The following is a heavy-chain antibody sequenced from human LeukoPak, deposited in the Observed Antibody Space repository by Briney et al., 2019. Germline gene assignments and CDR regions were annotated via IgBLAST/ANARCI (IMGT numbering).Heavy chain of an antibody. CDR2: IYYSGST. Sequence: SETLSLTCTVSGGSLSSSYYYWGWIRQPPGKGLEWIGSIYYSGSTYYNPSLKSRVTISVDTSKNQFSLKLSSVTAADTAVYYCVRVLGSGWVVNWFDPWGQGTLVTVSS. V-gene: IGHV4-39*07. CDR3: VRVLGSGWVVNWFDP. J-gene: IGHJ5*02. CDR1: GGSLSSSYYY. D-gene: IGHD6-19*01.